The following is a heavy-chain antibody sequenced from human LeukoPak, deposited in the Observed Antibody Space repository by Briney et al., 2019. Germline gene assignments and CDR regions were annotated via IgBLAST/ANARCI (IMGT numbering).Heavy chain of an antibody. J-gene: IGHJ4*02. V-gene: IGHV3-7*01. CDR2: IDQGGSVR. CDR3: ARDPESSSFDL. Sequence: GGSLRLSCAASGFSFSTYWMSWVRQTPEKGPEFVANIDQGGSVRNYMDSLKGRCTISRDNAKKSLYLEINSLRADVTAVYYCARDPESSSFDLWGRGALVTVSS. CDR1: GFSFSTYW. D-gene: IGHD6-13*01.